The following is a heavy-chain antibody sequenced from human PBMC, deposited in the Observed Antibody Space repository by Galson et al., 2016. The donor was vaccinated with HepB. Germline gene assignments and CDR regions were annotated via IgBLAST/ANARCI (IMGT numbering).Heavy chain of an antibody. CDR3: AKLWGRQPNDY. V-gene: IGHV3-30*18. J-gene: IGHJ4*02. CDR1: EFTFSSYD. CDR2: ISNHGTDK. Sequence: SLRLSCAASEFTFSSYDMFWVRQPPGKGLEWVTSISNHGTDKYYADSVKGRFTISRDNSKKTLYLQLDSLRAEDTAVYYCAKLWGRQPNDYWGQGTLVTVSS. D-gene: IGHD3-16*01.